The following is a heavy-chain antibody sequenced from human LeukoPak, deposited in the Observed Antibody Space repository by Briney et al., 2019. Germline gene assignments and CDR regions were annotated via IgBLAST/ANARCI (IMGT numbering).Heavy chain of an antibody. CDR3: ARPLMAYYYDSSGYGY. CDR1: GFTFSSYA. V-gene: IGHV3-30-3*01. CDR2: ISYDGSNK. D-gene: IGHD3-22*01. J-gene: IGHJ4*02. Sequence: GGSLRLSCAASGFTFSSYAMHWVRQAPGKGLEWVAVISYDGSNKYYADSVKGRFTISRDNSKNTLYLQMNSLRAEDTAVYYCARPLMAYYYDSSGYGYWGQGTLVTVSS.